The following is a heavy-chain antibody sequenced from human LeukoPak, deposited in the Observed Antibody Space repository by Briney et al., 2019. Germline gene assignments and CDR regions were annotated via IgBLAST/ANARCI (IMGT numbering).Heavy chain of an antibody. CDR1: GFTFSSYA. CDR3: AKLPYIYGPFYFDY. V-gene: IGHV3-23*01. D-gene: IGHD5-18*01. J-gene: IGHJ4*02. CDR2: ISSSGGST. Sequence: GGSLTLACPAAGFTFSSYAMGWVRQAPGKGLEWVAAISSSGGSTYYADSVKGRFTTSRDNSKNPVYLQMNSLRAEDTAVYYCAKLPYIYGPFYFDYWGQGTLVTVSS.